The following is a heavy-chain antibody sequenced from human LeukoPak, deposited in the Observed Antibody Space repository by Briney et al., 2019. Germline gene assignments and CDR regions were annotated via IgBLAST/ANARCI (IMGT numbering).Heavy chain of an antibody. CDR1: GFTFSNYA. V-gene: IGHV3-23*01. J-gene: IGHJ4*02. CDR2: ISGSDGTT. Sequence: GGSLRLSCAASGFTFSNYAMSWVRQAPGKGLEWVSGISGSDGTTYYADSVKGRFTISRDNSKNTLYLQMNGLRAEDTAVYYCAKDELLWFGEVDFDYWGQGTLVTVSS. CDR3: AKDELLWFGEVDFDY. D-gene: IGHD3-10*01.